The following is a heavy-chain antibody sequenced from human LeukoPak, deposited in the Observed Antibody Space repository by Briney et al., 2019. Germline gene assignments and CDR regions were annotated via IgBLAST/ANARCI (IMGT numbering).Heavy chain of an antibody. Sequence: ASVKVSCKSSGYTFTVNYMHWVRLAPGQGLEWMGWINPSSGDTNYAQKFQGRVTMTRDTSISTAYMELSRLRSDDTAVYYCAKNPYEYYFDYWGQGTLVTVSS. D-gene: IGHD5-12*01. CDR2: INPSSGDT. J-gene: IGHJ4*02. V-gene: IGHV1-2*02. CDR3: AKNPYEYYFDY. CDR1: GYTFTVNY.